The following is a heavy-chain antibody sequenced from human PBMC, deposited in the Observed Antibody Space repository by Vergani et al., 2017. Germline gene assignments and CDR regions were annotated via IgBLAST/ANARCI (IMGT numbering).Heavy chain of an antibody. CDR2: IYYSGST. D-gene: IGHD1-26*01. V-gene: IGHV4-30-4*01. J-gene: IGHJ5*02. Sequence: QVQLQESGPGLVKPSQTLSLTCTVSGGSISSGDYYWSWICQPPGKGLEWIGYIYYSGSTYYNPSLKSRVTISVDTSKNQFSLKLSSVTAADTAVYYCARVGVVGATYNWFDPWGQGTLVTVSS. CDR1: GGSISSGDYY. CDR3: ARVGVVGATYNWFDP.